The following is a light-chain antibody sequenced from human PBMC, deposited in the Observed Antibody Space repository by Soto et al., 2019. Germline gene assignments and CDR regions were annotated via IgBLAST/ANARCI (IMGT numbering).Light chain of an antibody. CDR1: QSISNW. J-gene: IGKJ2*01. Sequence: DIQMTQSPSTLSAFVGDTVTFTCRASQSISNWLAWFKQKPGKAPKLLIFKASSLEIGVSFRFSGSGSGTDFTLTISILQRDDFATYYCQHYNSSLYTFGQGTKLEIK. V-gene: IGKV1-5*03. CDR3: QHYNSSLYT. CDR2: KAS.